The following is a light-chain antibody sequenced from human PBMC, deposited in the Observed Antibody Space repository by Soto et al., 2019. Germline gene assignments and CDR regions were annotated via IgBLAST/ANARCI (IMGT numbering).Light chain of an antibody. CDR1: SGHSSHA. Sequence: QLVLTQSPSASASLGASVKLTCTLSSGHSSHAIAWHQLQPEKGPRYLMKLNNDGSHSKGDGIPDRFTGSSSGAERYLTISSLQSEDEADYYCQTWGSGSWVFGGGTKLPVL. V-gene: IGLV4-69*01. CDR2: LNNDGSH. CDR3: QTWGSGSWV. J-gene: IGLJ3*02.